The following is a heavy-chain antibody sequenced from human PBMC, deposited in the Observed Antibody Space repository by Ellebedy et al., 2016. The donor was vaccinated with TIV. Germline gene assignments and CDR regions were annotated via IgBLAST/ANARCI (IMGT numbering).Heavy chain of an antibody. D-gene: IGHD1-26*01. CDR2: ISYSGST. J-gene: IGHJ4*02. CDR1: GGSISSYY. Sequence: MPGGSLRLSCTVSGGSISSYYWSWIRQPPGKGLEWLGYISYSGSTNYNPSLKSRVTISVDTSKNQFSLKLSTVTAADTAVYYWARGRGIVGARGIYYFDYWGQGTLVTVSS. CDR3: ARGRGIVGARGIYYFDY. V-gene: IGHV4-59*01.